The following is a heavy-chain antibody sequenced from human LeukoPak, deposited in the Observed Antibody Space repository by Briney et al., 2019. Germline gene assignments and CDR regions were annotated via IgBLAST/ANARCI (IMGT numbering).Heavy chain of an antibody. CDR1: GGSISSGRYY. Sequence: SQTLSLTCTVSGGSISSGRYYWSWIRQPAGKGLEWIGRIYASGGTNYNPSLKSRVTISVDTSKNQFSLKLSSVTAADTAVYYCARAHPYYYYYMDVWGKGTTVTVSS. V-gene: IGHV4-61*02. J-gene: IGHJ6*03. CDR2: IYASGGT. CDR3: ARAHPYYYYYMDV.